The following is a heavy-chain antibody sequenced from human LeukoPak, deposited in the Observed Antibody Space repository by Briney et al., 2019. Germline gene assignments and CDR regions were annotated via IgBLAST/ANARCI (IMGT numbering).Heavy chain of an antibody. D-gene: IGHD1-26*01. CDR3: ARIDPVGRT. Sequence: WGSLRLSRSGSGFIVGEYGMSWVPKPPGKALQWVSGISRSGATTGYADSVKGRFTISRDNAKNFVYLQMDRLRAEDTALYYCARIDPVGRTWGQGTLVIVSA. CDR1: GFIVGEYG. J-gene: IGHJ4*02. V-gene: IGHV3-20*04. CDR2: ISRSGATT.